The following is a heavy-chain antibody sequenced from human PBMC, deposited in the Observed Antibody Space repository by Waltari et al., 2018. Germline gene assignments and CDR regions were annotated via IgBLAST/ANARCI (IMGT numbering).Heavy chain of an antibody. V-gene: IGHV4-39*01. Sequence: QLQLQESGPGLVKPSETLSLTCTVSGGSISSSSYYWGWIRQPPGKGLEWIGSIYYSGSTYYNPSLKSRVTISVDTSKNQFSLKLISVTAADTAVYYCARRSVDYYDSSGYYDYWGQGTLVTVSS. CDR2: IYYSGST. CDR1: GGSISSSSYY. D-gene: IGHD3-22*01. CDR3: ARRSVDYYDSSGYYDY. J-gene: IGHJ4*02.